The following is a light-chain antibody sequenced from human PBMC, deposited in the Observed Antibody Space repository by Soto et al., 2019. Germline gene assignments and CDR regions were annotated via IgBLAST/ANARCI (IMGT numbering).Light chain of an antibody. V-gene: IGKV1-9*01. CDR3: QQLNSYPPGT. CDR1: QGISSY. J-gene: IGKJ4*01. Sequence: DIQLTQSPSFLSASVGDTVTITCRVSQGISSYLAWYQQKPGKAPKLLIYAASTLQSGVPSRFSGSGSGTDFTLTISSLQPEDFATYYCQQLNSYPPGTFGGGTKVEIK. CDR2: AAS.